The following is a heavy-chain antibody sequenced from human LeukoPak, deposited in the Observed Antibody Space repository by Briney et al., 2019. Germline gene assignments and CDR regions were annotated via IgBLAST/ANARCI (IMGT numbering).Heavy chain of an antibody. V-gene: IGHV4-4*07. J-gene: IGHJ5*02. CDR3: ARDSGTTGEVKFDP. Sequence: PSETLPLTCSVSGGSISNYLSWIRQPAGKGLEWIGRVYNGATTYNPSLKSRLTMSVDTSKNQLFLKVISVTAADTAVYYCARDSGTTGEVKFDPWGQGILVTVSS. CDR1: GGSISNY. D-gene: IGHD3-10*01. CDR2: VYNGAT.